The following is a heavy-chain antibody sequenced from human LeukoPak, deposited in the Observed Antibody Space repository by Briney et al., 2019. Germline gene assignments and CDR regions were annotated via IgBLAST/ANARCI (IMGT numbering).Heavy chain of an antibody. CDR3: ARGHYYDSSGYYQGVFVY. D-gene: IGHD3-22*01. CDR1: GGSISSSSYY. CDR2: IYYSGST. Sequence: PSETLSLTCTVSGGSISSSSYYWGWIRQPPGKGLEWIGSIYYSGSTYYNPSLKSRVTISVDTSKNQFSLKLSSVTAADTAVYYCARGHYYDSSGYYQGVFVYWGQGTLVTVSS. J-gene: IGHJ4*02. V-gene: IGHV4-39*07.